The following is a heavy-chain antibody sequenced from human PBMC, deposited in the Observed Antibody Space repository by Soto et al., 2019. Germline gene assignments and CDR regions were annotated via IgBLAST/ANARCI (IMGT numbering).Heavy chain of an antibody. D-gene: IGHD6-13*01. CDR2: IDPSDSYT. Sequence: GESLKISCKGSGYSFTSYWISWVRQMPGKGLEWMGRIDPSDSYTNYSPSFQGHVTISADKSISTAYLQWSSLKASDTAMYYCARFAADGRSHYYYYYGMDVWGQGTTVTVSS. V-gene: IGHV5-10-1*01. CDR1: GYSFTSYW. CDR3: ARFAADGRSHYYYYYGMDV. J-gene: IGHJ6*02.